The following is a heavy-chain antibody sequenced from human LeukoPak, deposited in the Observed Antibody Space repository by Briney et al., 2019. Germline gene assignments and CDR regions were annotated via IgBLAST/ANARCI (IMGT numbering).Heavy chain of an antibody. J-gene: IGHJ5*02. CDR3: ARDRAANQDWVEFDP. CDR1: GFRVSDYY. D-gene: IGHD3/OR15-3a*01. Sequence: GGSLRLYCAVSGFRVSDYYMNWVRQAPGKGLEWVGLIRDSGEAFYADFARGRFAISRDESENTLYLQMNSLRVEDTAVYFCARDRAANQDWVEFDPWGQGTPVIVSS. CDR2: IRDSGEA. V-gene: IGHV3-66*03.